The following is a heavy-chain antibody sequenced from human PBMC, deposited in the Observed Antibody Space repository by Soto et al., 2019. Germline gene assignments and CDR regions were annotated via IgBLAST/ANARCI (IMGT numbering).Heavy chain of an antibody. CDR1: GFTFSSYA. J-gene: IGHJ4*02. CDR2: ISYDGSNK. D-gene: IGHD6-19*01. CDR3: ARDRPYSSGWYLDY. Sequence: QVQLVESGGGVVQPGRSLRLSCAASGFTFSSYAMHWVRQAPGKGLEWVAVISYDGSNKYYADSVKGRFTISRHNSKNTLYLQMNSLRAEDTAVYYCARDRPYSSGWYLDYWGQGTLVTVSS. V-gene: IGHV3-30-3*01.